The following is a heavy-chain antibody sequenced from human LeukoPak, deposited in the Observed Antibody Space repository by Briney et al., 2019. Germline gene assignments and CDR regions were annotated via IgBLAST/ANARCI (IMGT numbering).Heavy chain of an antibody. D-gene: IGHD3-10*01. CDR2: IRHDGSNE. V-gene: IGHV3-30*02. CDR1: GFTFSSYG. J-gene: IGHJ4*02. CDR3: AKEVHPYDSGTYYFDY. Sequence: PGGSLRLSCVGSGFTFSSYGMHWVRQAAGKGLEWVAFIRHDGSNEYYEDSVKGRFTVSRDNSKNTLFLQMNSLRVEEMAVYYCAKEVHPYDSGTYYFDYWGRGTLVTVSS.